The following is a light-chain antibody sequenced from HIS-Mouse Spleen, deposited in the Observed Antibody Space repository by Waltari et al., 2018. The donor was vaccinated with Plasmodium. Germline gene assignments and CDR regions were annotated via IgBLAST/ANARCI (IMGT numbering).Light chain of an antibody. V-gene: IGKV1-5*03. CDR2: KAS. CDR1: QSISSW. J-gene: IGKJ1*01. CDR3: KQYNSYSWT. Sequence: DIQMTQSPSTLSASVGDRVTITCRASQSISSWLAWYQQKPGKAPKLLIYKASSLESGVPSRVSGSGSRTEFTLTISSLQPDDFATYYCKQYNSYSWTFGQGTKVEIK.